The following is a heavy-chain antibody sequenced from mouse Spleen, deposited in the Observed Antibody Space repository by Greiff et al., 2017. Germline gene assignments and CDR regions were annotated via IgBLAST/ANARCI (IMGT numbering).Heavy chain of an antibody. V-gene: IGHV1-82*01. CDR2: IYPGDGDT. CDR3: ARDSSGSDYYAMDY. D-gene: IGHD3-2*02. Sequence: QVQLQQSGPELVKPGASVKISCKASGYAFSSSWMNWVKQRPGKGLEWIGRIYPGDGDTNYNGKFKGKATLTADKSSSTAYMQLSSLTSEDSAVYFCARDSSGSDYYAMDYWGQGTSVTVSS. J-gene: IGHJ4*01. CDR1: GYAFSSSW.